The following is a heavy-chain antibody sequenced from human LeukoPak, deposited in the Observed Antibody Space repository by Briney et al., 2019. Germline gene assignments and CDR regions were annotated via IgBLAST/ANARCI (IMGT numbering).Heavy chain of an antibody. V-gene: IGHV3-23*01. CDR3: ARESEPGRDGRGAFDI. D-gene: IGHD5-24*01. CDR2: ISGSGGST. CDR1: GFTFSSYA. Sequence: GGSLRLSCAASGFTFSSYAMSWVRQAPGKGLEWVSAISGSGGSTYYADSVKGRFTISRDNAKNSLYLQMNSLRAEDTALYYCARESEPGRDGRGAFDIWGQGTMVTVSS. J-gene: IGHJ3*02.